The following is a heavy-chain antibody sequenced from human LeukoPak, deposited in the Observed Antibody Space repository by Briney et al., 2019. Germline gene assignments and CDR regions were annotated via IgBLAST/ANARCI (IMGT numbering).Heavy chain of an antibody. Sequence: ASVKVSCKVSGYTLTELSMHWVRQAPGKGLEWMGGFDPEDGETIYAQKFQGRVTMTEDTSTDTAYMELSSLRSEDTAVYYCARSYSSSWYAPYYYYGMDVWGQGTTVTVSS. CDR2: FDPEDGET. CDR1: GYTLTELS. J-gene: IGHJ6*02. V-gene: IGHV1-24*01. CDR3: ARSYSSSWYAPYYYYGMDV. D-gene: IGHD6-13*01.